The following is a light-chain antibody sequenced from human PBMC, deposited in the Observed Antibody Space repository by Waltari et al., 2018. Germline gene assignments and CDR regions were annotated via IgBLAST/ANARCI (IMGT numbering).Light chain of an antibody. J-gene: IGKJ1*01. CDR3: QQYNKWPTWT. CDR2: GAS. V-gene: IGKV3-15*01. Sequence: EIVMTQSPATLSVSPGERATLSCRASQSVRNNLAWFQQKPGQVPRLLTYGASTRATGIPARFSGSGSGTDFTLTISSLQSEDFAVYYCQQYNKWPTWTFGQGTKVEIK. CDR1: QSVRNN.